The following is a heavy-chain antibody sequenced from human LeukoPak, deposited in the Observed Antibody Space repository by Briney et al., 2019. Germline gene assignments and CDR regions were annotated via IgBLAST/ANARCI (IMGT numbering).Heavy chain of an antibody. CDR3: ATRLFYDSTGYFDY. CDR1: GSSISNDNW. V-gene: IGHV4-4*02. Sequence: SGTLSLTCAVSGSSISNDNWWSWVRQPPGKGLEWIGEIYHRGSPNYNPPLKSRVTLSVDKSKNQFSLKLSSVTAADTAVYYCATRLFYDSTGYFDYWGQGTLVTVSS. D-gene: IGHD3-22*01. CDR2: IYHRGSP. J-gene: IGHJ4*02.